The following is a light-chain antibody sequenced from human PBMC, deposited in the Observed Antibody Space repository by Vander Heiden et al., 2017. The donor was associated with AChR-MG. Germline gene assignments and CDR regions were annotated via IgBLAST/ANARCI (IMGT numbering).Light chain of an antibody. V-gene: IGKV3-11*01. CDR2: DAS. J-gene: IGKJ3*01. CDR3: QQRSNWPT. Sequence: IVLTPSPATLSLYPGERAPLSCRASQSVSSYLAWYQQKPGQAPRLLIYDASNRATGIPARFSGSGSGTDFTLTISSLEPEDFAVYYCQQRSNWPTFGPGTKVDIK. CDR1: QSVSSY.